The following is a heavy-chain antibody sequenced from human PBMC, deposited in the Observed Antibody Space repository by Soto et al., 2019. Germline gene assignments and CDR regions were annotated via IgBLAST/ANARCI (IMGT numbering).Heavy chain of an antibody. D-gene: IGHD2-15*01. Sequence: QVQLVQSGAEVKKPGSSVKVSCKASGGTFSSYAISWVRQAPGQGLEWMGGIIPIFGTANYAQKFQGRVTITADESTSXAYMELSSLRSEDTAVYYCARVECSGGSCYSNYFDYWGQGTLVTVSS. CDR3: ARVECSGGSCYSNYFDY. CDR2: IIPIFGTA. J-gene: IGHJ4*02. CDR1: GGTFSSYA. V-gene: IGHV1-69*12.